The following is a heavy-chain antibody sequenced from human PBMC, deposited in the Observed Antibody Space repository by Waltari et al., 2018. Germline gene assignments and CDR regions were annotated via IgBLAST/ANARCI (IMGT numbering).Heavy chain of an antibody. CDR2: IYHSGST. J-gene: IGHJ3*02. CDR1: GYSISSGYY. V-gene: IGHV4-38-2*01. D-gene: IGHD3-3*02. Sequence: QVQLQESGPGLVKPSETLSLTCAVSGYSISSGYYWGWIRQPPGKGLEWIGSIYHSGSTYSNPSLKSRVTISVDTSKNQFSLKLSSVTAADTAVYYCARAFAKGDAFDIWGQGTMVTVSS. CDR3: ARAFAKGDAFDI.